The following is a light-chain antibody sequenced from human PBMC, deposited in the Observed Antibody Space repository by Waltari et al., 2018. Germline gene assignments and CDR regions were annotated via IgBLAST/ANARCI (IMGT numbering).Light chain of an antibody. J-gene: IGKJ1*01. V-gene: IGKV3-15*01. CDR2: GAS. CDR1: QSVSSN. Sequence: EIVMTQAPATLSVSPGERVTLSCGASQSVSSNLAWYQQRPGQAPRLLITGASTRATGLPARFSGSRSGTDFTLTISSLQSEDFAVYYCHQYNSWPQTFGQGTKVEIK. CDR3: HQYNSWPQT.